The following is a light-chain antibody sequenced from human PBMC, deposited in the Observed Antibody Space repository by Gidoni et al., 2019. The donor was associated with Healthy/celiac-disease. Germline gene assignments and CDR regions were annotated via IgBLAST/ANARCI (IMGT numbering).Light chain of an antibody. V-gene: IGKV3-15*01. CDR1: QSVSSN. CDR3: QQYNNWPPYT. Sequence: EIVITHSPATLSVSPGERATLSCRASQSVSSNLAWYQQKPGQAPRLLIYGASTRATGIPARFSGSGSGTEFSLTISSLQSEDFAVYYCQQYNNWPPYTFXQXTKLEIK. CDR2: GAS. J-gene: IGKJ2*01.